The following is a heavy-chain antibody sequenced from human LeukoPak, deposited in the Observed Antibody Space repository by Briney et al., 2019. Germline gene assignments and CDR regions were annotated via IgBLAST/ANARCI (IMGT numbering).Heavy chain of an antibody. J-gene: IGHJ4*02. V-gene: IGHV4-59*08. D-gene: IGHD5-12*01. CDR1: GGSISSYY. Sequence: SETLSLTCTVSGGSISSYYWSWMRQPPGKGLEWIGYIFYRGSTNYNPSLKSRVTISVDTPRNQFSLRLSSVTAADTAVYYCASESGYGFNYWGQGTLVTVSS. CDR2: IFYRGST. CDR3: ASESGYGFNY.